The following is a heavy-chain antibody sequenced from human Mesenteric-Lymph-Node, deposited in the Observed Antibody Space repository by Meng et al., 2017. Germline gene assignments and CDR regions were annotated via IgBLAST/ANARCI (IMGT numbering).Heavy chain of an antibody. CDR3: AREVVGPRYNWFDP. CDR2: LYYRGST. Sequence: QVQLQGAGPSLVMPSEALALPCKVSGDSVTSGTYYWSWRRQPPGKGLEWIGYLYYRGSTIYNPSLKSRVTISVDASKNQFSLKLSSVTAADTAVYYCAREVVGPRYNWFDPWGQGTLVTVSS. D-gene: IGHD1-26*01. CDR1: GDSVTSGTYY. V-gene: IGHV4-61*01. J-gene: IGHJ5*02.